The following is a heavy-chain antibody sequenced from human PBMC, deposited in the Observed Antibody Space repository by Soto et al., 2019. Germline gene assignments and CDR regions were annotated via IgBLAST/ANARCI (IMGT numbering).Heavy chain of an antibody. CDR3: AKDPNNVWWSNQISYYLDV. V-gene: IGHV3-23*01. J-gene: IGHJ6*03. Sequence: PGGSLRLSCAASGFTFSSYAMSWVRQAPGKGLEWVSAISGSGGSTYYADSVKGRFTISRDNSKNTLYLQMNSLRAEDTAVYYCAKDPNNVWWSNQISYYLDVWGKGTTVTVSS. D-gene: IGHD2-21*01. CDR2: ISGSGGST. CDR1: GFTFSSYA.